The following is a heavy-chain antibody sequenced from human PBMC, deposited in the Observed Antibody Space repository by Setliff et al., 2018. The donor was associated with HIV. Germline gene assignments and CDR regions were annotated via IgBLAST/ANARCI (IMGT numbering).Heavy chain of an antibody. J-gene: IGHJ4*02. CDR3: AREGYASGTIGDFDY. Sequence: RLSCAASGFRFSSYAMNWVRQAPGKGPEWVAVVSYDESQKYYGDSVKGRFTISRDNSEDTLYLQMNSLRIEDTGVYFCAREGYASGTIGDFDYWGQGALVTVSS. D-gene: IGHD3-10*01. CDR2: VSYDESQK. CDR1: GFRFSSYA. V-gene: IGHV3-30*04.